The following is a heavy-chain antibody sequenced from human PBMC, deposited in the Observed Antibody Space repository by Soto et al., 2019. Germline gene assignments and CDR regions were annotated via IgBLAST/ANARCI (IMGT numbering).Heavy chain of an antibody. V-gene: IGHV4-39*01. CDR2: IYYSGST. Sequence: SETLSLTCTGSGGSISSSSYYWGWIRQPPGKGLEWIGSIYYSGSTYYNPSLKSRVTISVDTSKNQFSLKLSSVTAADTAVYYCARTTYYYDSSGSYYYYGMDVWGQGTTVT. D-gene: IGHD3-22*01. J-gene: IGHJ6*02. CDR3: ARTTYYYDSSGSYYYYGMDV. CDR1: GGSISSSSYY.